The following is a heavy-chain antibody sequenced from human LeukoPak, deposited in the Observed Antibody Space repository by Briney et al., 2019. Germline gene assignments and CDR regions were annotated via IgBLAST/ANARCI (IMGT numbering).Heavy chain of an antibody. V-gene: IGHV3-23*01. J-gene: IGHJ6*02. D-gene: IGHD2-2*01. Sequence: PGGSLRLSCATSGFTFSSSAMNWVRQAAGKGLEWVSRTCGSGDITYYADSVKGRFTVSRDNSTNMLYLQMNSLRTDDTAIYFCAKGRSVSCYGAMDVWGQGTTVIVSS. CDR1: GFTFSSSA. CDR3: AKGRSVSCYGAMDV. CDR2: TCGSGDIT.